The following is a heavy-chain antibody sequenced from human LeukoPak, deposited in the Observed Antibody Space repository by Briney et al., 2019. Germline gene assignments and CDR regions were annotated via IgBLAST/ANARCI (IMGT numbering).Heavy chain of an antibody. Sequence: GGSLRLSCAASGFTFSSYAMNWVRQAPGKGLEWVSSISSSISHIYYAYSVKGRFTISRDNAKKSLYLQMNSLRGEDTAVYYCARVEVAGQDYYYYGMDVWGQGTTVTVSS. CDR2: ISSSISHI. D-gene: IGHD6-19*01. V-gene: IGHV3-21*01. J-gene: IGHJ6*02. CDR1: GFTFSSYA. CDR3: ARVEVAGQDYYYYGMDV.